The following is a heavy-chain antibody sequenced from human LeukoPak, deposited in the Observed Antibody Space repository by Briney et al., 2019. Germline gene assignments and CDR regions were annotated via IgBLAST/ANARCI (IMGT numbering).Heavy chain of an antibody. Sequence: PGRSLRLSCAASGFTFSNYGMHWVRQAPGKGLEWVAVISYDGSNKYYADSVRGRFTISRDNAKNLLYLQMNSLRAEDTAVYYCSRDPRAIDYLGQGTLVTVSS. J-gene: IGHJ4*02. CDR1: GFTFSNYG. CDR2: ISYDGSNK. CDR3: SRDPRAIDY. V-gene: IGHV3-30*03.